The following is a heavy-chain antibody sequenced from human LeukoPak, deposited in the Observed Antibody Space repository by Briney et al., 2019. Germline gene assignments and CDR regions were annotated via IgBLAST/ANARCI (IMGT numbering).Heavy chain of an antibody. J-gene: IGHJ6*03. CDR2: FNPNSGGT. CDR1: GYTFTGYY. Sequence: GASVKVSCKASGYTFTGYYMHWVRQAPGQGLEWMGWFNPNSGGTNYAQKFQGRVTMTRDTSISTAYMELSRLRSDDTAVYYCARDLWSPRKDYYMDVWGKGTTVTVSS. D-gene: IGHD2-21*01. V-gene: IGHV1-2*02. CDR3: ARDLWSPRKDYYMDV.